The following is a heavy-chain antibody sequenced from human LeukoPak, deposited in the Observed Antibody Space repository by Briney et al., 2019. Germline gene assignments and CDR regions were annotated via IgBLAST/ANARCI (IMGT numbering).Heavy chain of an antibody. CDR1: GYTFIGYY. J-gene: IGHJ3*02. CDR3: ARVGEGSYYHAFDI. D-gene: IGHD1-26*01. V-gene: IGHV1-2*02. Sequence: ASVKVSCKASGYTFIGYYMHWVRQAPGQGLEWMGWINPNSGGTNYAQKFQGRVTMTRDTSISTAYMELSRLRSDDTAVYYCARVGEGSYYHAFDIWGQGTMVTVSS. CDR2: INPNSGGT.